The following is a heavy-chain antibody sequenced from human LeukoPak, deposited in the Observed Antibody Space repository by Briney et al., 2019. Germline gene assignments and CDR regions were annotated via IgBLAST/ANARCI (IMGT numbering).Heavy chain of an antibody. CDR1: GGTFSSYA. Sequence: SVKVSCKASGGTFSSYAIGWVRQAPGQGLEWMGGIIPIFGTANYAQKFQGRVTITADESTSTAYMELSSLRSEDTAVYYCASHGGAPRGIIVVVTAIRGYFDYWGQGTLVTVSS. V-gene: IGHV1-69*13. D-gene: IGHD2-21*02. J-gene: IGHJ4*02. CDR3: ASHGGAPRGIIVVVTAIRGYFDY. CDR2: IIPIFGTA.